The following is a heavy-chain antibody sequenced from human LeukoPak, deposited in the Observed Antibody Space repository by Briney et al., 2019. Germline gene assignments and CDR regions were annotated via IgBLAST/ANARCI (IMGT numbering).Heavy chain of an antibody. CDR1: GYSISSAYY. CDR3: ARDSALAQAVMDY. D-gene: IGHD6-19*01. J-gene: IGHJ4*02. CDR2: IDHSGST. V-gene: IGHV4-38-2*02. Sequence: SETLSLTCTVSGYSISSAYYWGWIRQPPGKGLEWTGSIDHSGSTYYNPSLKSRITISVDTSKNQFSLKLSSVTAADTAVYYCARDSALAQAVMDYWGQGTLVTVSS.